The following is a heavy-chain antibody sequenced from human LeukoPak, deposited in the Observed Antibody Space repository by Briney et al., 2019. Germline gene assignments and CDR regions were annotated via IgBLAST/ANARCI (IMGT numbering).Heavy chain of an antibody. V-gene: IGHV4-30-4*08. CDR1: GGSFSGYY. Sequence: SETLSLTCAVYGGSFSGYYWSWIRQPPGKGLEWIGYIYYSGSTYYNPSLKSRVTISVDTSKNQFSLKLSSVTAADTAVYYCARSLRFLEWSPYDAFDIWGQGTMVTVSS. CDR2: IYYSGST. CDR3: ARSLRFLEWSPYDAFDI. J-gene: IGHJ3*02. D-gene: IGHD3-3*01.